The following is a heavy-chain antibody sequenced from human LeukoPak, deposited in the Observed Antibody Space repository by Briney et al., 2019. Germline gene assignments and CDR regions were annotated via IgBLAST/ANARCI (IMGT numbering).Heavy chain of an antibody. Sequence: SQTLSLTCTVSGGSISSGSYYWSWIRQPAGKGLEWIGRIYTSGSTNYNPSLKSRVTISVDTSKNQFSLKLSSVTAADTAVYYCARWSNEKSIYYYYYYMDVWGKGTTVTISS. CDR3: ARWSNEKSIYYYYYYMDV. J-gene: IGHJ6*03. CDR1: GGSISSGSYY. CDR2: IYTSGST. V-gene: IGHV4-61*02. D-gene: IGHD2-8*01.